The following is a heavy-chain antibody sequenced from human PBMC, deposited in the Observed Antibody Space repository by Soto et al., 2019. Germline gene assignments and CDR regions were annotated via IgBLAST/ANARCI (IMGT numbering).Heavy chain of an antibody. CDR3: ARGCYSVVGATVY. CDR1: GYTFTDYG. Sequence: QVQLVQSGAEVKMPGASVKVSCKASGYTFTDYGINWVRQATGQGLEWMGWMNPKSGDTVYAQKFQGRVSMTRATCRSTAYMELNSLKSEDTAVYYCARGCYSVVGATVYWGQGTLVTVSS. J-gene: IGHJ4*02. CDR2: MNPKSGDT. D-gene: IGHD1-26*01. V-gene: IGHV1-8*01.